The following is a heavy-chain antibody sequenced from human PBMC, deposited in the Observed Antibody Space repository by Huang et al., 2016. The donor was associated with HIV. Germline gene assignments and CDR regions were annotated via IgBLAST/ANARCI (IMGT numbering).Heavy chain of an antibody. D-gene: IGHD4-17*01. J-gene: IGHJ3*02. Sequence: QVQLQESGPGLVKPSETLSLTCTVSGGSVSSGSYYWSWIRQPPGKGLEWIGYIYYSGSTNYNHVRKSRVTISVDTSKNQFSLKLSCVTAADTAVYYCARVDLLLGKYGDYEENAFDIWGQGTMVTVSS. V-gene: IGHV4-61*01. CDR3: ARVDLLLGKYGDYEENAFDI. CDR1: GGSVSSGSYY. CDR2: IYYSGST.